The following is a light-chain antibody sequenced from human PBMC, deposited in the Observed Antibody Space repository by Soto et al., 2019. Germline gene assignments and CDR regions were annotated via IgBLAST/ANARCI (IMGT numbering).Light chain of an antibody. J-gene: IGKJ4*01. CDR1: QGIGND. V-gene: IGKV1-17*01. CDR2: AAS. Sequence: DIQMTQSPSSLSASVGDRVTITCRASQGIGNDLGWYQQKPGKAPKRLIYAASSLQSGVPSRFSGSESGTEFTLTISSLQPEEFATYYCPQYSSYPLTFGGGTKVEVK. CDR3: PQYSSYPLT.